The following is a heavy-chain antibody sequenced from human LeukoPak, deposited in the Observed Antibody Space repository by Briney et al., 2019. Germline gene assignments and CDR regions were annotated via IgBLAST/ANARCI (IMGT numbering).Heavy chain of an antibody. CDR1: SGSIKSYY. CDR2: IYTTGAT. V-gene: IGHV4-4*07. Sequence: PSETLCLTCTDSSGSIKSYYWGWVRQPPGKGLEWIGRIYTTGATQYNPSLKSRVTMSIDTSTNQFSLNLTSMTAADTAVYYCGRQGYTASYYFLDFWSQGTLVAVS. CDR3: GRQGYTASYYFLDF. D-gene: IGHD1-26*01. J-gene: IGHJ4*02.